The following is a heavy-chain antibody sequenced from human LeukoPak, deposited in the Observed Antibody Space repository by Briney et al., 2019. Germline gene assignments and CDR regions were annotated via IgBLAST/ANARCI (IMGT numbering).Heavy chain of an antibody. Sequence: PGGCLRLSCAASGFTFSSYAMSWVRPAPGKGLEWVSAISGSGAGTYYADSVKGRFTISRDHSKNTLYLQKNSLRAEDTAVYYCARDSIQSSSPTGSDAFDIWGQGTMVTVSS. V-gene: IGHV3-23*01. D-gene: IGHD6-6*01. CDR2: ISGSGAGT. CDR3: ARDSIQSSSPTGSDAFDI. CDR1: GFTFSSYA. J-gene: IGHJ3*02.